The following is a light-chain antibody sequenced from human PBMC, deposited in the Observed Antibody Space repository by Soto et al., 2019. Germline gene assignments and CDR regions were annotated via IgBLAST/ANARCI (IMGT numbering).Light chain of an antibody. CDR1: QTIDSW. V-gene: IGKV1-5*03. CDR2: KAS. J-gene: IGKJ1*01. CDR3: QQYHIYSGT. Sequence: DIQMTQSHSTLSASVGDRFAVTCRASQTIDSWLAWYQQRPGKPPNLLIYKASTLASGVPSRFSGSGSGTEFTLTINSLQPDDFATYYCQQYHIYSGTFGQGTKVDIK.